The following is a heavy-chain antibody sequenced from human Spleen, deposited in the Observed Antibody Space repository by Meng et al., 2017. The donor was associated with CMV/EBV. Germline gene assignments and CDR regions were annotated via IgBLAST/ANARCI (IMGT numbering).Heavy chain of an antibody. Sequence: GSLRLSCAASRFTFSDYYMSWIRQTPGKGLECVSYISTSGTTIYYADSVKGRFTISRDNAKSSLYLQMNSLRAEDTAVYYCTTSRGLLYLTGFDIWGQGTTVTVSS. D-gene: IGHD2-2*02. CDR2: ISTSGTTI. CDR3: TTSRGLLYLTGFDI. J-gene: IGHJ3*02. CDR1: RFTFSDYY. V-gene: IGHV3-11*04.